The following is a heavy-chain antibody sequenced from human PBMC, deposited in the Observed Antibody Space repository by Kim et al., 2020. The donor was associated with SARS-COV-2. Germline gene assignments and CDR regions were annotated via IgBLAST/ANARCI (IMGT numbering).Heavy chain of an antibody. J-gene: IGHJ6*02. CDR3: ARGGYGENGMDV. V-gene: IGHV5-10-1*01. D-gene: IGHD4-17*01. Sequence: NYSPSFQGHVTISADKSISTAYLQWSSLKASDTAMYYCARGGYGENGMDVWGQGTTVTVSS.